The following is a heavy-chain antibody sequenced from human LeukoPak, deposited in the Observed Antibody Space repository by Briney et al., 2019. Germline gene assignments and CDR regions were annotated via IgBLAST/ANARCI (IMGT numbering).Heavy chain of an antibody. CDR2: NNHSGST. CDR3: ARVRLGKDIVVVPAARPRAFDI. D-gene: IGHD2-2*01. V-gene: IGHV4-34*01. Sequence: PSETLSLTCAVYGGSFSGYYWSWIRQPPGKGLEWIGENNHSGSTNYNPSLKSRVTISVDTSKNQFSLKLSSVTAADTAVYYCARVRLGKDIVVVPAARPRAFDIWGQGTMVTVSS. J-gene: IGHJ3*02. CDR1: GGSFSGYY.